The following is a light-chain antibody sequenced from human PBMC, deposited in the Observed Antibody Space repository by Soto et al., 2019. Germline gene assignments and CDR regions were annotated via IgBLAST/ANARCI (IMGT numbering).Light chain of an antibody. V-gene: IGLV2-14*01. CDR2: EVS. CDR3: SSYTTTFTVV. CDR1: SSDVGHYNY. J-gene: IGLJ3*02. Sequence: QSALTQPASVSGSPGQSIAISCTGTSSDVGHYNYVSWYQQHPGKVPKRMISEVSKRPSGVSDRFSGSKSGNTASLTISGLLAEDEADYYCSSYTTTFTVVFGGGTKVTVL.